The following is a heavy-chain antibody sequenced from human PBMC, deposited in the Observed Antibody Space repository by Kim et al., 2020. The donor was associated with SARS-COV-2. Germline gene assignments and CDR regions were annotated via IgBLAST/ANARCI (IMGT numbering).Heavy chain of an antibody. Sequence: SLKSRVTISVDTSKNQFSLKLSSVTAADTAVYYCARGPPRITIFGVSFDPWGQGTLVTVSS. V-gene: IGHV4-61*02. J-gene: IGHJ5*02. CDR3: ARGPPRITIFGVSFDP. D-gene: IGHD3-3*01.